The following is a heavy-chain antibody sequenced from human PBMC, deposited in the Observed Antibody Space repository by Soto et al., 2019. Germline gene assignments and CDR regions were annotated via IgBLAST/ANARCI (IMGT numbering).Heavy chain of an antibody. D-gene: IGHD3-22*01. V-gene: IGHV4-4*07. CDR2: IYTSGST. CDR3: AREQSLLRGGWFDP. J-gene: IGHJ5*02. CDR1: GGSISSYY. Sequence: QVQLQESGPGLVKPSETLSLTCTVSGGSISSYYWSWIRQPAGKGLQWIGRIYTSGSTNYNPSLKSRVTMSVDTSKNQFSLKLSSVTAADTAVYYCAREQSLLRGGWFDPWGQGTLVTVSS.